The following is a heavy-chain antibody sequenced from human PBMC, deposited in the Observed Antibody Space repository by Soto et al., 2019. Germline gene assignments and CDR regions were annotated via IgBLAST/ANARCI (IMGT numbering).Heavy chain of an antibody. J-gene: IGHJ3*01. CDR2: ISVRGDYR. V-gene: IGHV3-23*01. D-gene: IGHD4-17*01. CDR1: GFTFNSSG. CDR3: ANHGGFDF. Sequence: EGQLLQSGGSLVQPGESLRVSCAASGFTFNSSGMSWVRQAPGKGLEWVSSISVRGDYRYYADSVKGRFTISRDNSKNTLYLQMNSLTAEDTAVYSCANHGGFDFWGQGTMVAVSS.